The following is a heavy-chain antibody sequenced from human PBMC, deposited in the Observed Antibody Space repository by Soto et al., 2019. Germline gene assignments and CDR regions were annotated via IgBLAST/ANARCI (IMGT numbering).Heavy chain of an antibody. CDR3: AREKRYFDWLSPYGMDV. D-gene: IGHD3-9*01. J-gene: IGHJ6*02. CDR2: ISAYNGNT. Sequence: ASVKVSCKASGYTFTSYGISWVRQAPGQGLEWMGWISAYNGNTNYAQKLQGRVTMTTDTSTSTAYMELRSLRSDDTAVYSCAREKRYFDWLSPYGMDVWGQGTTVTVSS. V-gene: IGHV1-18*04. CDR1: GYTFTSYG.